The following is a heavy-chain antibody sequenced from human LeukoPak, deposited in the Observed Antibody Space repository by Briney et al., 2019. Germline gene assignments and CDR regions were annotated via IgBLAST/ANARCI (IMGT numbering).Heavy chain of an antibody. J-gene: IGHJ6*02. CDR3: ARIVVVPAATYYYYGMDV. CDR2: IYYSGST. D-gene: IGHD2-2*01. CDR1: GGSISSYY. V-gene: IGHV4-59*12. Sequence: PSETLSLTCTVSGGSISSYYWSWIRQPPGKGLEWIGYIYYSGSTNYNPSLKSRVTISVDTSNNQFSLKLSSVTAADTAVYYCARIVVVPAATYYYYGMDVWGQGTTVTVSS.